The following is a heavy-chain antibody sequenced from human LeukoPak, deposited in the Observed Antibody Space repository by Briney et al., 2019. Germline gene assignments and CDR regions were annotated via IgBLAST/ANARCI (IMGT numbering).Heavy chain of an antibody. V-gene: IGHV4-34*01. CDR1: GGSFGGYY. CDR2: INHSGST. CDR3: ARSYYYGMDV. Sequence: SETLSLTCAVYGGSFGGYYWSWIRQPPGKGLEWIGEINHSGSTNYNPSLKSRVTISVDTSKNQFSLKLSSVTAADTAVYYCARSYYYGMDVWGQGTTVTVSS. J-gene: IGHJ6*02.